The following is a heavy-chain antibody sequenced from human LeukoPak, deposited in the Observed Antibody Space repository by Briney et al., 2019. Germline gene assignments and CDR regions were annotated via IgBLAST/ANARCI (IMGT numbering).Heavy chain of an antibody. D-gene: IGHD2-2*03. CDR3: ARELVIVVVPADLKVRRDRYYYYYMDV. CDR2: INQDSSEK. V-gene: IGHV3-7*03. Sequence: GGSLRLSCAASGFTFSNYWMSWVRQAPGKGLEWVANINQDSSEKYYVDSVKGRFTISRDNAKNSLYLQLNTLRPEDTAVYYCARELVIVVVPADLKVRRDRYYYYYMDVWGKGTTVTISS. J-gene: IGHJ6*03. CDR1: GFTFSNYW.